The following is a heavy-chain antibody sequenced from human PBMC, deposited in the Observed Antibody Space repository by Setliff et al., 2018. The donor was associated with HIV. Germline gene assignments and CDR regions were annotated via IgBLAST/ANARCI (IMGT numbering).Heavy chain of an antibody. Sequence: PGGSLRLSCSASGFTFSSYSMNWVRQAPGKGLEWVSNIWNSRPIYYADSVKGRFTVSRDDAKNSLVLQMNSLRAEDTALYYCVRDKDYAFDLWGQGTPVTVSS. CDR3: VRDKDYAFDL. V-gene: IGHV3-48*04. CDR2: IWNSRPI. CDR1: GFTFSSYS. J-gene: IGHJ3*01.